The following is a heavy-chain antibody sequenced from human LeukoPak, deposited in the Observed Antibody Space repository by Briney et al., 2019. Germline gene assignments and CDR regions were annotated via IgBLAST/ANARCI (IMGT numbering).Heavy chain of an antibody. CDR2: MNPNSGNT. CDR1: GYTFTSYD. CDR3: ARASYYYDSSGLEY. V-gene: IGHV1-8*01. D-gene: IGHD3-22*01. J-gene: IGHJ4*02. Sequence: GASVKVSCKASGYTFTSYDINWVRQATGQGLEWMGWMNPNSGNTGYAQKFQGRVTMTRDTSTSTVYMELSSLRSEDTAVYYCARASYYYDSSGLEYWGQGTLVTVSS.